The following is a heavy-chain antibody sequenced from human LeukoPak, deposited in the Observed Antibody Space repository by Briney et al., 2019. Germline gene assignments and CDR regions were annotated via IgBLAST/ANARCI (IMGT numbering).Heavy chain of an antibody. V-gene: IGHV3-23*01. D-gene: IGHD4-11*01. J-gene: IGHJ4*02. CDR2: ITSNGGST. CDR1: GFTFSNYA. CDR3: AKAIYSNHGGENYFDY. Sequence: PGGSLRLSCAASGFTFSNYAMNWVRQAPGKGLEWVSTITSNGGSTYYADSVEGRFTISRDNSKNTLYLHMNSVRAEDTAVYYCAKAIYSNHGGENYFDYWGQGTLVTVSS.